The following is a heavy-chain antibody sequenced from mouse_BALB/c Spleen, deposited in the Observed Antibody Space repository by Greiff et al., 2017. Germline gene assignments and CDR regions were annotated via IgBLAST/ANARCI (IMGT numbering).Heavy chain of an antibody. D-gene: IGHD1-1*01. J-gene: IGHJ2*01. CDR1: GFNIKDTY. V-gene: IGHV14-3*02. CDR2: IDPANGNT. CDR3: ARDYGSPYYFDY. Sequence: VQLKQSGAELVKPGASVKLSCTASGFNIKDTYMHWVKQRPEQGLEWIGRIDPANGNTKYDPKFQGKATITADTSSNTAYLQLSSLTSEDTAVYYCARDYGSPYYFDYWGQGTTLTVSS.